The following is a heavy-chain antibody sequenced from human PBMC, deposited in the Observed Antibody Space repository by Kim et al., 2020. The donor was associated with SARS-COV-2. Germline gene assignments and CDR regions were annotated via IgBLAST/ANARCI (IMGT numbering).Heavy chain of an antibody. CDR3: ARGSNFAHDY. CDR2: N. J-gene: IGHJ4*02. Sequence: NDYAIFGKGRISISPDTSKNQFSLQRNSVTPEDTAVYYCARGSNFAHDYWGQGTLVTVSS. D-gene: IGHD4-4*01. V-gene: IGHV6-1*01.